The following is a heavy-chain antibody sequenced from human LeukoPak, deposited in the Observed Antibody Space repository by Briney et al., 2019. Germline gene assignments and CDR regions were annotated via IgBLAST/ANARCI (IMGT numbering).Heavy chain of an antibody. V-gene: IGHV3-21*01. CDR1: GFTFSSNS. CDR2: ISSSSSYI. Sequence: GGSLRLSCAASGFTFSSNSMNWVRQAPGKGLEWVSSISSSSSYIYYADSVKGRFTISRDNAKNPLYLQMNSLRAEDTAVYYCARKTDDCSSTSCRLDYWGQGTLVTVSS. D-gene: IGHD2-2*01. J-gene: IGHJ4*02. CDR3: ARKTDDCSSTSCRLDY.